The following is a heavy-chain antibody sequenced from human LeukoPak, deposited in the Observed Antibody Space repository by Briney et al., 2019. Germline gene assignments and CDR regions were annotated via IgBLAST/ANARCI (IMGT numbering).Heavy chain of an antibody. D-gene: IGHD2-8*02. V-gene: IGHV3-21*01. J-gene: IGHJ4*02. CDR3: ARDFLLGMGIPL. Sequence: GGSLRLSCAASGFTFSSYSMNWVRQAPGKGLEWVSSISSSSSYIYYADSVKGRFTISRDNAKNSLYLQMNSLRAEDTAVYYCARDFLLGMGIPLWGQGTLVTVSS. CDR1: GFTFSSYS. CDR2: ISSSSSYI.